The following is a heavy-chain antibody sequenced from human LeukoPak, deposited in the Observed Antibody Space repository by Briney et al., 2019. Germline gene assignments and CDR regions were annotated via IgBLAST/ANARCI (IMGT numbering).Heavy chain of an antibody. CDR2: IRRRSNTYTT. CDR3: TRDGGEGGNSAFDI. Sequence: GGSLRLSCAASGFPFSDYILDWVRQAPGKGLEWVGRIRRRSNTYTTEYAASVKGRFIISRDDSKNSLYLQMNSLKTEDTAVYHCTRDGGEGGNSAFDIWGQGTTATVSS. CDR1: GFPFSDYI. V-gene: IGHV3-72*01. J-gene: IGHJ3*02. D-gene: IGHD3-16*01.